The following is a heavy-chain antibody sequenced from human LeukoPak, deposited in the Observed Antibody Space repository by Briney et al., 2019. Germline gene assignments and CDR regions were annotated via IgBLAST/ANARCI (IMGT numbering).Heavy chain of an antibody. CDR1: GFTFSNYW. D-gene: IGHD3-10*01. Sequence: GGSLRLSCAASGFTFSNYWVHWVRQAPGKGLVWVSRINRDGSTTKYADSVKGRFTVSRDNAKNTLNLQMNSLRAEDTAVYYCARDEKSGESSEIDYWGQGTLVTVSS. V-gene: IGHV3-74*03. CDR3: ARDEKSGESSEIDY. J-gene: IGHJ4*02. CDR2: INRDGSTT.